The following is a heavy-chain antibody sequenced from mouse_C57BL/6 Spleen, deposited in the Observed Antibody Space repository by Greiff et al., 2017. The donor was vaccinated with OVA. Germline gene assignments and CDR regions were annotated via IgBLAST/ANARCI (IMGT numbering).Heavy chain of an antibody. J-gene: IGHJ4*01. CDR2: ILPGSGST. V-gene: IGHV1-9*01. CDR3: ASLYYYGSSYASYYAMDY. Sequence: QVQLQQSGAELMKPGASVKLSCKATGYTFTGYWIEWVKQRPGHGLEWIGEILPGSGSTNYNEKLKGKATFTADTSSNTAYMQLRSLTTEDSAISYCASLYYYGSSYASYYAMDYWGQGTSVTVSS. CDR1: GYTFTGYW. D-gene: IGHD1-1*01.